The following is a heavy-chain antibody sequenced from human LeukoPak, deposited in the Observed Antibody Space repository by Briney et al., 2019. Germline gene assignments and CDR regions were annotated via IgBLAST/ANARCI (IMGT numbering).Heavy chain of an antibody. CDR2: ISSSGSTI. D-gene: IGHD3-22*01. CDR1: GFTFSDYY. Sequence: GGSLRLSCAASGFTFSDYYVSWIRQAPGKGLEWVSYISSSGSTIYYADSVKGRFTISRDNAKNSLYLQMNSLRAEDTAVYYCARTKPIYYDSSGYSDYWGQGTLVTVSS. CDR3: ARTKPIYYDSSGYSDY. V-gene: IGHV3-11*01. J-gene: IGHJ4*02.